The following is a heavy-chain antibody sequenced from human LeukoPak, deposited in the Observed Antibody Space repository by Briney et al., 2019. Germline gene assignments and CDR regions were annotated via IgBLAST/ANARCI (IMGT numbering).Heavy chain of an antibody. D-gene: IGHD6-19*01. CDR2: ISYTTSP. CDR1: GGSISTYY. Sequence: PSETLSLTCTVSGGSISTYYWSWIRQPPGKGLEWIGYISYTTSPNYNHSLKSRLTISIDTSRNQFSLQVSSVTAADTAVYYCARHGSDWSFDYWGQGTLVTVSS. V-gene: IGHV4-59*08. J-gene: IGHJ4*02. CDR3: ARHGSDWSFDY.